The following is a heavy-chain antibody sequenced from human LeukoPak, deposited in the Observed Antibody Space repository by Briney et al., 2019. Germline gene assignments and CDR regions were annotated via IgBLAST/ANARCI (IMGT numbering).Heavy chain of an antibody. V-gene: IGHV4-30-2*01. CDR1: GGSISSGGYY. CDR2: IYHSGST. D-gene: IGHD2-2*01. CDR3: ARVRPAAIQPGTFDI. Sequence: PSETLSLTCTVSGGSISSGGYYWSWIRQPPGKGLEWIGYIYHSGSTYYNPSLKSRVTISVDTSKNQFSLKLSSVTAADTAVYYCARVRPAAIQPGTFDIWGQGTMVTVSS. J-gene: IGHJ3*02.